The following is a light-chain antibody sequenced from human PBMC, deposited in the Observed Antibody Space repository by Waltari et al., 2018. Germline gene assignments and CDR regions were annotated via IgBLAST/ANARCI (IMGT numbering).Light chain of an antibody. V-gene: IGKV1-5*01. CDR3: QQYSAYPTWT. CDR2: EAS. Sequence: DVQMTQSPSTLSASVGDSVTIACRASHSIPTGVDWYQQRPGKAPTRLIYEASALQNGVPSRFSGGGSGTEFTLTHSSLLPDDFATYYCQQYSAYPTWTCGQGTKVEI. CDR1: HSIPTG. J-gene: IGKJ1*01.